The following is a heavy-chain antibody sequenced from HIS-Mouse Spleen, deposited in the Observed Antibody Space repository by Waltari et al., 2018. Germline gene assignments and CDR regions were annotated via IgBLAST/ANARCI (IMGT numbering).Heavy chain of an antibody. Sequence: QLQLQESGPGLVKPSETLSLTCTVPGGSISSSSYHWGRIRQPPGKGLEWIGSIYYSGSTYYNPSLKSRVTISVDTSKNQFSPKLSSVTAADTAVYYCARARGSYYFDYWGQGTLVTVSS. CDR2: IYYSGST. J-gene: IGHJ4*02. CDR1: GGSISSSSYH. D-gene: IGHD1-26*01. CDR3: ARARGSYYFDY. V-gene: IGHV4-39*07.